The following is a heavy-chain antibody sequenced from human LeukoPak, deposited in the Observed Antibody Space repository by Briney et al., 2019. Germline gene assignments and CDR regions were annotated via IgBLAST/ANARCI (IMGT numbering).Heavy chain of an antibody. CDR2: IYSSGST. J-gene: IGHJ4*02. Sequence: SETLSLTCTVSGGSISSSYYYWGWIRQPPGKGLEWIGSIYSSGSTYYNPSLESRVTISVDTSKNQFSLKLSSVTAADTAVYYCARDGEPVGSWCFRRPEICFDYWGQGTLVTVSS. CDR1: GGSISSSYYY. V-gene: IGHV4-39*07. D-gene: IGHD6-13*01. CDR3: ARDGEPVGSWCFRRPEICFDY.